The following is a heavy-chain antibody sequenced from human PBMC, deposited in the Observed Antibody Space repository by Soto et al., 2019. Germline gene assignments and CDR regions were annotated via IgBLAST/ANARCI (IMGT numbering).Heavy chain of an antibody. V-gene: IGHV4-31*03. CDR1: GCSISSGGYY. Sequence: PSETLYLTFTVSGCSISSGGYYWSWIRHHPGKGLEWIGYIYYSGSTYYNPSLKSRVTISVDTSKNQFSLKLSSVTAADTAVYYCARGIPEPLQWVAFDIWGQGTMVTVSS. D-gene: IGHD6-19*01. J-gene: IGHJ3*02. CDR2: IYYSGST. CDR3: ARGIPEPLQWVAFDI.